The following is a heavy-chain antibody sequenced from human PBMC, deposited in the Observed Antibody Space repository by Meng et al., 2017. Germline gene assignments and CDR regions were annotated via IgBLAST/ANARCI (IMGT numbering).Heavy chain of an antibody. CDR1: GDSISSSSDY. Sequence: QLQLQESGPGLVKPSETLSLTCIVSGDSISSSSDYWGWIRQPPGKGLEWIGSIYYSRSTYYNPSLKSRVTISVDTSKNQFSLKLSSVTAADTAVYYCARRDYFDYWGQGTLVTVSS. V-gene: IGHV4-39*01. CDR3: ARRDYFDY. CDR2: IYYSRST. J-gene: IGHJ4*02.